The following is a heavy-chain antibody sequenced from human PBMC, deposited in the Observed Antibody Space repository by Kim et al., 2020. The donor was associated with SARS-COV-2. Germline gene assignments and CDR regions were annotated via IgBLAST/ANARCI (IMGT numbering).Heavy chain of an antibody. CDR3: ARLESGTLTFFDY. Sequence: NPSPKSPVTISMDTSKNQFSLGLTSVTASDTAIYYCARLESGTLTFFDYWGQGTLVTVSS. D-gene: IGHD3-3*01. V-gene: IGHV4-39*01. J-gene: IGHJ4*02.